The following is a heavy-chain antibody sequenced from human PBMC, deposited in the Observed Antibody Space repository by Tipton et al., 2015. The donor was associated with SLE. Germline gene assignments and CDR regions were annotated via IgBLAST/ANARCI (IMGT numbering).Heavy chain of an antibody. CDR3: ARATDWNLSPDV. Sequence: TLSLTCTVSGGSISIGTYYWSWIRQPAGKGLEWIGYIYYSGNTYYNPSLGSRLTISVDTSKDQFSLRLTSVTAADTAVYYCARATDWNLSPDVWGKGTTVTVSS. CDR1: GGSISIGTYY. D-gene: IGHD1-7*01. J-gene: IGHJ6*04. V-gene: IGHV4-31*03. CDR2: IYYSGNT.